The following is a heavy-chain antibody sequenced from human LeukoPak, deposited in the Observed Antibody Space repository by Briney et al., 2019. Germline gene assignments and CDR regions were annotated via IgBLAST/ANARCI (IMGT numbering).Heavy chain of an antibody. CDR1: GFTFGGFA. D-gene: IGHD3-3*01. Sequence: GGSLRLSCATSGFTFGGFAMCWVRQAPGKGLEWVSAITTSGGETNYADSVKGRFTISRDNSKSTLFLQMHSLRGDDTAVYYCAKGHYDDWYYFDYWGQGAPVTVSS. V-gene: IGHV3-23*01. CDR2: ITTSGGET. CDR3: AKGHYDDWYYFDY. J-gene: IGHJ4*02.